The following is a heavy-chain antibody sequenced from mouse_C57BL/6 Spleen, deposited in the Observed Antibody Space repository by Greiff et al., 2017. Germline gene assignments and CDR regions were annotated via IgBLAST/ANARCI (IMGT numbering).Heavy chain of an antibody. D-gene: IGHD2-4*01. V-gene: IGHV14-2*01. CDR3: ARDEDYDRDY. J-gene: IGHJ2*01. Sequence: VQLQQPGPELVKPGASVKISCKASGYAFSSSWMNWVKQRPEQGLEWIGRIDPEDGETKYAPKFQGKATITAATSSNPAYLQLSSLTSEDAAVYYCARDEDYDRDYWGQGTTLTVSS. CDR1: GYAFSSSW. CDR2: IDPEDGET.